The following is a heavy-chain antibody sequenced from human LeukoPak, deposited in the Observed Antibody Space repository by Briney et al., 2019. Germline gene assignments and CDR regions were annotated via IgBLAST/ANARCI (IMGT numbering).Heavy chain of an antibody. V-gene: IGHV4-59*11. D-gene: IGHD6-6*01. CDR2: IYYRGST. Sequence: LSLTCSVWSDCKSRLYGLGLPGSPGKAGEGIGYIYYRGSTNCSRSLKRRVSISVDTSKNQFSLKLSSVTAADTAVYYCARVARYSSSSGYYYYYYYMDVWGKGTTVTVSS. CDR1: SDCKSRLY. J-gene: IGHJ6*03. CDR3: ARVARYSSSSGYYYYYYYMDV.